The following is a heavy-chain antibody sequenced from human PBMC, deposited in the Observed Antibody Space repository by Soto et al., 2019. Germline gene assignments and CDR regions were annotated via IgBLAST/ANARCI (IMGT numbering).Heavy chain of an antibody. J-gene: IGHJ4*02. D-gene: IGHD6-13*01. CDR2: ISYDGNNK. CDR3: ARDYSSGWCLDY. V-gene: IGHV3-30-3*01. CDR1: GFPFSAEA. Sequence: QVQLVESGGGVVQPGNSLRLSCAGSGFPFSAEAMHWVRQAPGKGLEWVAAISYDGNNKQHADSVKGRFTVSRDNSKNTLYLQINSLRPEDTGVYYCARDYSSGWCLDYWGQGSLVTVSS.